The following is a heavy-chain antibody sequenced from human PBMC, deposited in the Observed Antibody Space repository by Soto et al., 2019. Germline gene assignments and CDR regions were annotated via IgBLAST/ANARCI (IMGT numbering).Heavy chain of an antibody. V-gene: IGHV1-24*01. J-gene: IGHJ4*02. CDR1: GYTLTELS. CDR3: ATSSDSSGYYYVGVFDY. D-gene: IGHD3-22*01. Sequence: ASVKVSCKGSGYTLTELSMHWVLQAPGKGLEWMGGFDPEDGETIYAQKFQGRVTMTEDTSTDTAYMELSSLRSEDTAVYYCATSSDSSGYYYVGVFDYWGQGTLVTVSS. CDR2: FDPEDGET.